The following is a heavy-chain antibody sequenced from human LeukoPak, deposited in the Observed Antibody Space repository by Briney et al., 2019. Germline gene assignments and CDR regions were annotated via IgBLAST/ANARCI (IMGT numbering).Heavy chain of an antibody. D-gene: IGHD4-11*01. CDR2: INHSGST. Sequence: SETLSLTCAVYGGSFSGYYWSWIRQPPGKGLEWIGEINHSGSTNYNPSLKSRVTISVDTSKNQFSLKLSSVTAADTAVYYCARGYSTLDYWGQGTLVTVSS. CDR3: ARGYSTLDY. J-gene: IGHJ4*02. CDR1: GGSFSGYY. V-gene: IGHV4-34*01.